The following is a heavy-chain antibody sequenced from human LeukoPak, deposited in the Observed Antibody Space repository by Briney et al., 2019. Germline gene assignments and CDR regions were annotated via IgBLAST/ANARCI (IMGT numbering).Heavy chain of an antibody. CDR2: INSDGSRT. D-gene: IGHD6-13*01. V-gene: IGHV3-74*01. CDR3: ARGSWSAADTNIDY. CDR1: GFPFSSYG. J-gene: IGHJ4*02. Sequence: GSLRLSCAASGFPFSSYGMHWVRQAPGKGLVWVSCINSDGSRTTYADSVKGRFTISRDNAKNTLYLQMNTLRVEDTAVYYCARGSWSAADTNIDYWGQGTLVTVSS.